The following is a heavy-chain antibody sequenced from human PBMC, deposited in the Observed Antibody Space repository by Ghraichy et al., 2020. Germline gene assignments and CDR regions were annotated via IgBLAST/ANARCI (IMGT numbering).Heavy chain of an antibody. CDR2: ISYDGSNK. Sequence: GGSLRLSCAASGFTFSSYAMHWVRQAPGKGLEWVAVISYDGSNKYYADSVKGRFTISRDNSKNTLYLQMNSLRAEDTAVYYCARGHSNSTSFDYWGQGTLVTVSS. CDR1: GFTFSSYA. D-gene: IGHD1-7*01. J-gene: IGHJ4*02. V-gene: IGHV3-30-3*01. CDR3: ARGHSNSTSFDY.